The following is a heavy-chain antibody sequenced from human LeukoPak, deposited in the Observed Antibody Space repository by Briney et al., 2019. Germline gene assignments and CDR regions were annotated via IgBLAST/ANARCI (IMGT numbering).Heavy chain of an antibody. CDR2: ISAYNGNT. CDR1: GYTFTSYG. V-gene: IGHV1-18*01. Sequence: ASVKVSCKASGYTFTSYGISWVRQAPGQAPGQGLEWMGWISAYNGNTKYAQKLQGRVTMTRDMSTSTVYMELSSLRSEDTAVYYCARGIAVLYPYDYWGQGTLVTVSS. D-gene: IGHD3-3*02. CDR3: ARGIAVLYPYDY. J-gene: IGHJ4*02.